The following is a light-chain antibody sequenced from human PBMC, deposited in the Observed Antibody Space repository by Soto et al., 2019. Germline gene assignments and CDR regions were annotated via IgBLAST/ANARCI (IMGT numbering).Light chain of an antibody. CDR1: QSISNR. CDR2: DAS. V-gene: IGKV1-5*01. Sequence: DIQITQSPSTLSSSVSERFTITCRASQSISNRLAWYHQKPGKTPNLLIYDASNLGSGVPSRFSGSGSGTEFTLTISSLQPDDFATYYCQQYDTYSTFGQGTKVDI. CDR3: QQYDTYST. J-gene: IGKJ1*01.